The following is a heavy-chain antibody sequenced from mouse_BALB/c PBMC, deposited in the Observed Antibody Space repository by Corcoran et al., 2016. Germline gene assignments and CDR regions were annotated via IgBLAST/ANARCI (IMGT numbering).Heavy chain of an antibody. J-gene: IGHJ4*01. Sequence: EVQLQQYGPELVKPGASVKMSCKASGYTFTSYVMHWVKQKHGQGLVWIGYINPYNDGTKYNEKFKGKATLTSDKSSSTAYMELSSLTSDDSAVYYCARLYPGIAMDYWGQGTSVTVSS. CDR1: GYTFTSYV. CDR3: ARLYPGIAMDY. V-gene: IGHV1S136*01. CDR2: INPYNDGT.